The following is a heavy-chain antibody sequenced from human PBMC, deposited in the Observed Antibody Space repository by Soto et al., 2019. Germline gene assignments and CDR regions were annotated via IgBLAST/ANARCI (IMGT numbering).Heavy chain of an antibody. Sequence: QVQLQESGPGLVKPSETLSLTCTVSGGSISSYYWSWIRQPAGKGLEWIGRIYTSGSTNYNPSLKSRVTMSVDTSKNQFSLKLSSVTAADTAVYYYARAVRVGGSYYADYFDYWGQGTLVTVSS. CDR3: ARAVRVGGSYYADYFDY. CDR1: GGSISSYY. CDR2: IYTSGST. D-gene: IGHD1-26*01. J-gene: IGHJ4*02. V-gene: IGHV4-4*07.